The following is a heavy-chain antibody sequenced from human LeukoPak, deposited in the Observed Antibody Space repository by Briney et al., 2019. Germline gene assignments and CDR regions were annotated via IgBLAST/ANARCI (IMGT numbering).Heavy chain of an antibody. Sequence: SETLSLTCTVSGGSISSGGYYWSWIRQHPGKGLEWIGYIDYSGSTYYNPSLRSRVTILVDTSKNQFYLKLSSATAADTAVYYCARGLVVVVAAPVYYGMDVWGQGTTVTVSS. CDR2: IDYSGST. V-gene: IGHV4-31*03. D-gene: IGHD2-15*01. CDR1: GGSISSGGYY. CDR3: ARGLVVVVAAPVYYGMDV. J-gene: IGHJ6*02.